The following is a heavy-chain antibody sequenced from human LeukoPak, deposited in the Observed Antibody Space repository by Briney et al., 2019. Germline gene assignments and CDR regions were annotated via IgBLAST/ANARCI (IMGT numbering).Heavy chain of an antibody. CDR1: GGSFSGYY. CDR3: ARVVMVRGVNFITYYYYYMDV. CDR2: INHSGST. D-gene: IGHD3-10*01. J-gene: IGHJ6*03. V-gene: IGHV4-34*01. Sequence: SETLSLTCAVYGGSFSGYYWSWIRQPPGKGLEWIGEINHSGSTNYNPSLKSRVAISVDTSKNQFSLKLSSVTAAETAVYYCARVVMVRGVNFITYYYYYMDVWGKGATVTVSS.